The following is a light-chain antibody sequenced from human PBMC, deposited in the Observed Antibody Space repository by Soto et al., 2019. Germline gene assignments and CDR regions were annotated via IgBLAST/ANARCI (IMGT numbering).Light chain of an antibody. CDR1: SSNIGSGYD. J-gene: IGLJ2*01. CDR3: QSYDSSLSGVV. CDR2: GNS. V-gene: IGLV1-40*01. Sequence: QSVLTQPPSVSGAPGQRVTISCTGSSSNIGSGYDVHWYQHLPGTAPKLLISGNSNRPSGVPDRFSGSKSGTSASLAMTGLQAEDEADYYCQSYDSSLSGVVFGGGTKLTVL.